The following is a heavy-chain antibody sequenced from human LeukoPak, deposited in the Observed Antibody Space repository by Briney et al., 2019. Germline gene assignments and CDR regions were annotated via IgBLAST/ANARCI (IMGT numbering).Heavy chain of an antibody. CDR2: ISGSGGST. J-gene: IGHJ4*02. CDR1: GFTFSNYG. D-gene: IGHD3-9*01. CDR3: AKEEDLRYFD. Sequence: GRSLRLSCAASGFTFSNYGFHWVRQAPGKGLEWVSAISGSGGSTYYADSVKGRFTISRDNSKNTLYLQMNSLRAEDTAVYYCAKEEDLRYFDWGQGTLVTVSS. V-gene: IGHV3-23*01.